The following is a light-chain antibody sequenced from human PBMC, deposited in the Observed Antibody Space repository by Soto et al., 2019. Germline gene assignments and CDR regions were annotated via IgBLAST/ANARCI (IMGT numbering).Light chain of an antibody. CDR2: GSS. Sequence: EVVLTQSPGTLSLSPGERATLSCRASQSVSNNYFAWYQQKPGQAPRLLIFGSSDRATGIPDRFSGSGSGTDFTLTISRLEPEDCAVYYFQQYGSSPPYTFGQGNKLEIK. CDR3: QQYGSSPPYT. V-gene: IGKV3-20*01. CDR1: QSVSNNY. J-gene: IGKJ2*01.